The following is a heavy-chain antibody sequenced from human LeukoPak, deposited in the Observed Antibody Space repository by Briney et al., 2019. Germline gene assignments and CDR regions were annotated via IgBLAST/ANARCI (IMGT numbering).Heavy chain of an antibody. CDR1: GFVFSNYW. CDR2: IQSDGSGT. D-gene: IGHD2-8*02. V-gene: IGHV3-74*01. J-gene: IGHJ4*02. Sequence: GGSLRLSCTASGFVFSNYWMLWVRQAPGKGLEWVSLIQSDGSGTTYTDSMKGRFIISRDNAKNTLDLQMTSLTAEDTAVYYCARDNTGSIDHWGQGTLVTVSS. CDR3: ARDNTGSIDH.